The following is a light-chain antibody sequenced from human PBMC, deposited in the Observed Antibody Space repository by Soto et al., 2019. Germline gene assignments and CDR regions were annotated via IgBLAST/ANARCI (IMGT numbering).Light chain of an antibody. V-gene: IGKV1-5*03. J-gene: IGKJ1*01. CDR1: QSIRYW. Sequence: IPCWASQSIRYWVAWYQQKPGKAPKLLIYKASSLESGVPSRFRGGVSGTEFTRSISSMQPDDFATYYCQQYKSYSWTFGQGTRWIS. CDR2: KAS. CDR3: QQYKSYSWT.